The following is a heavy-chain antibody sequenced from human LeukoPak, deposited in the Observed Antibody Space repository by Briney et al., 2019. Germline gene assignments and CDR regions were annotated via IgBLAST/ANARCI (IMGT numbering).Heavy chain of an antibody. CDR1: GGSISSYY. D-gene: IGHD2-15*01. V-gene: IGHV4-59*01. CDR2: IYYRGST. CDR3: ARRAAARFDP. J-gene: IGHJ5*02. Sequence: KPSETLSLTCTVSGGSISSYYWSWIRQPPGKGLEWIGYIYYRGSTNYNPSLKSRVTISVDTSKNQFALKLSSGTAADTAVCYCARRAAARFDPWGQGTLVTVSS.